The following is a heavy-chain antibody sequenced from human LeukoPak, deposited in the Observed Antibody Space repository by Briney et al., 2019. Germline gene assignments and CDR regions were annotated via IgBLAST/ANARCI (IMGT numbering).Heavy chain of an antibody. V-gene: IGHV4-30-4*01. Sequence: NPSETLSLTCTVSGGSISSGDYYWSWIRQPPGKGLEWIGYIYYSGSTYYNPSLKSRVTISVDTSKNQFSLKLSSVTAADTAVYYCARKVVVAANIDYWGQGTLVTVSS. CDR1: GGSISSGDYY. CDR3: ARKVVVAANIDY. CDR2: IYYSGST. J-gene: IGHJ4*02. D-gene: IGHD2-15*01.